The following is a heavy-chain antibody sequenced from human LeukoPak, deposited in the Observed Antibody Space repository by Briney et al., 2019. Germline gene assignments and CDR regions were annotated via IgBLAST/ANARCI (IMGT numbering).Heavy chain of an antibody. D-gene: IGHD3-16*01. CDR1: GFTFTTYW. J-gene: IGHJ4*02. CDR2: INQDGSEK. Sequence: PGGSLRLSSAASGFTFTTYWMSWVRQAPGKGLEWVANINQDGSEKYYVDSVKGRFTISRDNGKNSLYLQMNSLGAEDTAVYYCARGGKLHPQSPYWGQGTLSPSPQ. V-gene: IGHV3-7*01. CDR3: ARGGKLHPQSPY.